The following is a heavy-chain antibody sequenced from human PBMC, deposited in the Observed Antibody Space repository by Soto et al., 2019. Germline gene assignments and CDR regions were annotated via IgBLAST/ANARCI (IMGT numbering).Heavy chain of an antibody. D-gene: IGHD2-2*01. J-gene: IGHJ5*02. Sequence: EVQLVESGGGLVQPGGSLRLSCAASGFTFSSYWMSWVRQAPGKGLEWVANIKQDGSEKSYVDSVKGRFTISRDSAKNSLYLQMNSLRADDTAVYYCARAHCTSTSCYEGEWGLDPWGQGTLVIVSS. V-gene: IGHV3-7*03. CDR2: IKQDGSEK. CDR1: GFTFSSYW. CDR3: ARAHCTSTSCYEGEWGLDP.